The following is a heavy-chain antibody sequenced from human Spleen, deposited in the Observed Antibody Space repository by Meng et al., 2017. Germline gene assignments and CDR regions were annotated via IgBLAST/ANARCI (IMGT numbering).Heavy chain of an antibody. V-gene: IGHV4-59*01. J-gene: IGHJ3*02. CDR1: GGSISSYS. Sequence: SETLSLTCTVSGGSISSYSWSWIRQSPGKGLEWIGYIYYSGSTNYNPSLKSRVTISIHTSKNQFSLKLSSVTAADTAVYYCARGSTVVADAFDIWGQGTMVTVSS. CDR2: IYYSGST. D-gene: IGHD4-23*01. CDR3: ARGSTVVADAFDI.